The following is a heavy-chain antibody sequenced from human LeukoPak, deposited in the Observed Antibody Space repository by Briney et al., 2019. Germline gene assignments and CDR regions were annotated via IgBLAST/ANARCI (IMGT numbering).Heavy chain of an antibody. D-gene: IGHD2-8*01. CDR1: GFTFGDYA. CDR2: IRSKAYGGTT. J-gene: IGHJ3*02. CDR3: TREPPEGYCTNGVCWDAFDI. V-gene: IGHV3-49*03. Sequence: GGSLRLSCTASGFTFGDYAMSWFRQAPGEGLEWVGFIRSKAYGGTTEYAASVKGRFTISRDDSKSIAYLQMNSLKTEDTAVYYCTREPPEGYCTNGVCWDAFDIWGQGTMVTVSS.